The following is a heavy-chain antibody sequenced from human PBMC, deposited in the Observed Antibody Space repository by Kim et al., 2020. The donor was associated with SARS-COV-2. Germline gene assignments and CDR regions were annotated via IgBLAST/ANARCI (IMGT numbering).Heavy chain of an antibody. CDR1: GFTVSSNY. V-gene: IGHV3-53*04. CDR2: IYSGGST. D-gene: IGHD1-1*01. J-gene: IGHJ3*02. Sequence: GGSLRLSCAASGFTVSSNYMSWVRQAPGKGLEWVSVIYSGGSTYYADSVKGRFTISRHNSKNTLYLQMNSLRAEDTAVYYCARDLGTGEPAFDIWGQGTMVTVSS. CDR3: ARDLGTGEPAFDI.